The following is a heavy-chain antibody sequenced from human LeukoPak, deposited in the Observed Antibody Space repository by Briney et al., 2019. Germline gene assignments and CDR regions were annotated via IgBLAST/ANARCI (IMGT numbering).Heavy chain of an antibody. CDR2: IDPSSTYI. Sequence: PGGSLRLSCAASRFTFRSYSMNWVRQAPGRGLEWVSAIDPSSTYIYYADSVKGRFTISRDNSKNTLYLQMNSLRAEDTAVYYCAKKGGIVVVPAAILEDYWGQGTLVTVSS. V-gene: IGHV3-21*04. CDR1: RFTFRSYS. J-gene: IGHJ4*02. CDR3: AKKGGIVVVPAAILEDY. D-gene: IGHD2-2*02.